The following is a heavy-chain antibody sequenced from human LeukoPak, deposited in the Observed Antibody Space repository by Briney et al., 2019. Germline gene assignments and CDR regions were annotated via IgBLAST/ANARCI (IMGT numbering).Heavy chain of an antibody. CDR3: ATIVTSSNFGMDV. Sequence: SETLSLSCTVSGGSISSYYWSWIRQPPRKGLEWIGYVYYSGSPNYNPSLKSRVTMSLDTSKNQFSLKLTSVTAADTAVYYCATIVTSSNFGMDVWDRGTTVTVSS. J-gene: IGHJ6*02. V-gene: IGHV4-59*01. CDR2: VYYSGSP. D-gene: IGHD1-26*01. CDR1: GGSISSYY.